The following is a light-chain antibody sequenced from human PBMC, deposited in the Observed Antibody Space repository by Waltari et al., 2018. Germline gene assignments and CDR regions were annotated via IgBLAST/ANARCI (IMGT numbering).Light chain of an antibody. CDR2: DAS. Sequence: EIVLTQSPATLSLSPGETATLSCRASQSIRTYLGWYQQKPGQAPRLLLFDASSRATGIPARFRGTGSGTDFTLTVSDLEPEDCGIYYCQQRSIWPYTFGQGTRLEIK. J-gene: IGKJ2*01. CDR1: QSIRTY. CDR3: QQRSIWPYT. V-gene: IGKV3-11*01.